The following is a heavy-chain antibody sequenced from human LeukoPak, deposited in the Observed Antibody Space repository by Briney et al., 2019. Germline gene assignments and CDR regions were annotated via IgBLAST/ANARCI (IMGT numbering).Heavy chain of an antibody. Sequence: GASVKVSCKASGGTFSSYAISWVRQAPGQGLEWMGGIIPIFGTANYAQKFQGRVTITADESTSTAYMELSSLRSEDTAVYYCAREGETGSSSWYVLDYWGQGTLVTVSS. CDR1: GGTFSSYA. CDR3: AREGETGSSSWYVLDY. V-gene: IGHV1-69*13. J-gene: IGHJ4*02. D-gene: IGHD6-13*01. CDR2: IIPIFGTA.